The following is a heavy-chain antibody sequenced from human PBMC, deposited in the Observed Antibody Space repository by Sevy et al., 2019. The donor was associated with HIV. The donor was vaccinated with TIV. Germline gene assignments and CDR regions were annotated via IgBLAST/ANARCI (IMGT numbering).Heavy chain of an antibody. D-gene: IGHD3-16*01. Sequence: GGSLRLSCAASEFTFSSYWMNWVRQAPGKGLEWVANIKHDGSEKYYVDSVKGRLSISRDNAKNSLFLQMDSLRAEDTAVYYCARSGGLTYYGMDVWGQGTTVTVSS. CDR3: ARSGGLTYYGMDV. J-gene: IGHJ6*02. V-gene: IGHV3-7*01. CDR2: IKHDGSEK. CDR1: EFTFSSYW.